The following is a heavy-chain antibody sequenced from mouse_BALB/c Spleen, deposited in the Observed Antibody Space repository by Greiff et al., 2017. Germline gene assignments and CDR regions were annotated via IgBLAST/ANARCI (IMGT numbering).Heavy chain of an antibody. Sequence: EVQRVESGGGLVQPGGSRKLSCAASGFTFSSFGMHWVRQAPEKGLEWVAYISSGSSTIYYADTVKGRFTISRDNPKNTLFLQMTSLRSEDTAMYYCARGRDYYDYRYAMDYWGQGTSVTVSS. V-gene: IGHV5-17*02. CDR1: GFTFSSFG. CDR2: ISSGSSTI. D-gene: IGHD2-4*01. CDR3: ARGRDYYDYRYAMDY. J-gene: IGHJ4*01.